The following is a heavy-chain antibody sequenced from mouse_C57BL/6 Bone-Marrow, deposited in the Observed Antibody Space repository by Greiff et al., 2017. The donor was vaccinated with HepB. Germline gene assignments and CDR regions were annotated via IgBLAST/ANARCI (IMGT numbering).Heavy chain of an antibody. Sequence: VQLKESGGDLVKPGGSLKLSCAASGFTFSSYGMSWVRQTPDKRLEWVATISSGGSYTYYPDSVKGRFTISRDNAKNTLYLQMSSLKSEDTAMYYCASGITTVGWYFDVWGTGTTVTVSS. CDR3: ASGITTVGWYFDV. CDR2: ISSGGSYT. D-gene: IGHD1-1*01. J-gene: IGHJ1*03. V-gene: IGHV5-6*01. CDR1: GFTFSSYG.